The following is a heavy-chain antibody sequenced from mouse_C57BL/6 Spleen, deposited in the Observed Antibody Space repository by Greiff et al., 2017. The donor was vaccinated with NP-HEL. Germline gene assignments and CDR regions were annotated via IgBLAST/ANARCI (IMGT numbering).Heavy chain of an antibody. CDR1: GYTFTSYW. CDR3: AKNDGSSPSYWYFDV. Sequence: VQLQQPGAELVMPGASVKLSCKASGYTFTSYWMHWVKQRPGQGLEWIGEIDPSDSYTNYNQKFKGKSTLTVDKSSSTAYMQLSSLTSEDAAVYYGAKNDGSSPSYWYFDVWGTGTTVTVSS. D-gene: IGHD1-1*01. J-gene: IGHJ1*03. CDR2: IDPSDSYT. V-gene: IGHV1-69*01.